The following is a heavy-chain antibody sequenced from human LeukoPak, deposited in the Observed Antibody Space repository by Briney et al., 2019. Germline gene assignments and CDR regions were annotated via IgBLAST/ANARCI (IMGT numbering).Heavy chain of an antibody. Sequence: GGSLRLSCAASGFTFSSYEMNWVRQAPGKGLEWVSYISSSCSTIYYADSVKGRFTISRDNAKNSLYLQMNSLRAEDTAVYYCARDGGIAAAPRDNWFDPWGQGTLVTVSS. CDR1: GFTFSSYE. CDR2: ISSSCSTI. D-gene: IGHD6-13*01. V-gene: IGHV3-48*03. CDR3: ARDGGIAAAPRDNWFDP. J-gene: IGHJ5*02.